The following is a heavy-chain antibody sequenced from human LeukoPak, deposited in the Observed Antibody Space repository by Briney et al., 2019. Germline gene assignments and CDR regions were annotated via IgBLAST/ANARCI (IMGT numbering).Heavy chain of an antibody. CDR1: GGSISSGSYY. D-gene: IGHD3-10*01. J-gene: IGHJ5*02. CDR3: ARDKHYYGSGSYNWFDP. V-gene: IGHV4-61*02. CDR2: IYTSGST. Sequence: SETLSLTCTVSGGSISSGSYYWSWIRQPAGKGLEWIGRIYTSGSTNYNPSLKSRVTISVDTSKNQFSLKLSSVTAADTAVYYCARDKHYYGSGSYNWFDPWGQGTLVTVSS.